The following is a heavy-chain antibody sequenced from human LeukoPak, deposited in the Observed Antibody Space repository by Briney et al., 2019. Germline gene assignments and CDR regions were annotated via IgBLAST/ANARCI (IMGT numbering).Heavy chain of an antibody. J-gene: IGHJ6*02. D-gene: IGHD3-3*01. CDR1: GFTFSSHA. Sequence: GGSLRLSCAASGFTFSSHAMGWVRQAPGKGLEWVSSITGSGGSTYYGDSVKGRFTIPRDNSKNTLYLQMNSLRAEDTAVYYCAKDGGGSLEWLPPMDVWGQGTTVTVSS. CDR2: ITGSGGST. V-gene: IGHV3-23*01. CDR3: AKDGGGSLEWLPPMDV.